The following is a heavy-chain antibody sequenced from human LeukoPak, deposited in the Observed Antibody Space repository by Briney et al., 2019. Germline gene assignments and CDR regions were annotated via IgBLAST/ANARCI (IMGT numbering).Heavy chain of an antibody. Sequence: PGGSLRLSCAASGFTVSSNYMSWVRQAPGKGLERVSVIYSGGSTYYADSVKGRFTISRDNSKNTLYLQMNSLRAEDTAVYYCARDRRSGSFTRYFDYWGQGTLVTVSS. V-gene: IGHV3-53*01. CDR1: GFTVSSNY. CDR3: ARDRRSGSFTRYFDY. D-gene: IGHD3-10*01. CDR2: IYSGGST. J-gene: IGHJ4*02.